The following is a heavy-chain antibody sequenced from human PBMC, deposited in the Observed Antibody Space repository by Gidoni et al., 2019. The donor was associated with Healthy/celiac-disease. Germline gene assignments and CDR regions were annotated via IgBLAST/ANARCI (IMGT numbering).Heavy chain of an antibody. CDR1: GCTVSDYY. Sequence: QVQLVESGGGLVKPGGSLRLSCAASGCTVSDYYMCWIRQAPGKGLEWVSYISSSGSTIYYADSVKGRFTISRDNAKNSLYLQMNSLRAEDPAVYYCARDSSSLVRGYYYYGMDVWGQGTTVTVSS. V-gene: IGHV3-11*01. D-gene: IGHD6-6*01. CDR2: ISSSGSTI. J-gene: IGHJ6*02. CDR3: ARDSSSLVRGYYYYGMDV.